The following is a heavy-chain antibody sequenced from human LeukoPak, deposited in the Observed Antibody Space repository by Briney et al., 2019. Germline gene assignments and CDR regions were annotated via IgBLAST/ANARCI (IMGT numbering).Heavy chain of an antibody. CDR1: GFTFSSYS. V-gene: IGHV3-21*01. J-gene: IGHJ3*02. Sequence: GGSLRLSCAASGFTFSSYSMNWVRQAPGKGLEWVSSISSSSSYIYYADSVKGRFTISRDNAKNSLYLQMNSLRAEDTAVYYCARARLIVGASDAFDIWGQGTMVTVSS. CDR2: ISSSSSYI. D-gene: IGHD1-26*01. CDR3: ARARLIVGASDAFDI.